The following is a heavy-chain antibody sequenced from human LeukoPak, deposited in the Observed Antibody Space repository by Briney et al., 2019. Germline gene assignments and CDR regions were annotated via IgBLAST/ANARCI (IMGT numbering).Heavy chain of an antibody. V-gene: IGHV3-21*01. CDR1: GFTFSSYT. CDR2: IGGSNSYI. CDR3: ARALTTLTYEGY. J-gene: IGHJ4*02. Sequence: PGGSLRLSCAASGFTFSSYTMHWIRQAPGKGLEWVSSIGGSNSYIFYADSVKGRFTVSRDNAKDSLYLQMNSLRAEDTAVHYCARALTTLTYEGYWGQGTLVTVSS. D-gene: IGHD1-1*01.